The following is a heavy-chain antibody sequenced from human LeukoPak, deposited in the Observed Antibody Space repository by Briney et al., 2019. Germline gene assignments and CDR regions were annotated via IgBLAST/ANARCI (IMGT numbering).Heavy chain of an antibody. CDR1: GFTFSSYA. CDR2: ISGSGGST. V-gene: IGHV3-23*01. D-gene: IGHD3-3*01. Sequence: PGGSLRLSCAASGFTFSSYAMSWVRQAPGKGLEWVSAISGSGGSTYYADSVKGGFTISRDNSKNTLYLQMNSLRAEDTPVYYCAKSPAPYYDFWSGYYEEYYFDYWGQGTLVSVSS. J-gene: IGHJ4*02. CDR3: AKSPAPYYDFWSGYYEEYYFDY.